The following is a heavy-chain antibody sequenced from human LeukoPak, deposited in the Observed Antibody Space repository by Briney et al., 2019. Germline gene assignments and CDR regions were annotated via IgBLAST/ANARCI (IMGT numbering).Heavy chain of an antibody. CDR2: ISSSGSTI. D-gene: IGHD3-10*02. J-gene: IGHJ6*04. Sequence: GGSLRLSCAASGFTFSSYEMNWVRQAPGKGLEWVSYISSSGSTIYYADSVKGRFTISRDNAKNSLYLQMTSLRAEDTAVYYCAELDITMIGGVWGKGTTVTISS. V-gene: IGHV3-48*03. CDR3: AELDITMIGGV. CDR1: GFTFSSYE.